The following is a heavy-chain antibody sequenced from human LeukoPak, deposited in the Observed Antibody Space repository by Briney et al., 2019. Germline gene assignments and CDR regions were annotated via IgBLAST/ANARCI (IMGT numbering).Heavy chain of an antibody. CDR1: GFTFSSYG. CDR2: ISSSSSYI. Sequence: PGGSLRLSCAASGFTFSSYGMSWVRQAPGKGLEWVSSISSSSSYIYYADSVKGRFTISRDNAKNSLYLQMNSLRAEDTAVYYCARDYGSGSYPPYFDYWGQGTLVTVSS. V-gene: IGHV3-21*01. CDR3: ARDYGSGSYPPYFDY. J-gene: IGHJ4*02. D-gene: IGHD3-10*01.